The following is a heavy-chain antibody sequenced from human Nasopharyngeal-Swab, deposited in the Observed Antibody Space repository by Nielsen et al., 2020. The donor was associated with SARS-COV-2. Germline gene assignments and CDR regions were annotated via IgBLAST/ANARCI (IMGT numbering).Heavy chain of an antibody. J-gene: IGHJ4*02. Sequence: ASVTVSCKASGYTFTSYDINWVRQATGQGLEWMGWINPNSGNTGYAQKFQGRVTMTRNTSISTAYMELSSLGSEDTAVYYCARGLDFWSGSHFDYWGQGTLVTVSS. D-gene: IGHD3-3*01. V-gene: IGHV1-8*01. CDR2: INPNSGNT. CDR3: ARGLDFWSGSHFDY. CDR1: GYTFTSYD.